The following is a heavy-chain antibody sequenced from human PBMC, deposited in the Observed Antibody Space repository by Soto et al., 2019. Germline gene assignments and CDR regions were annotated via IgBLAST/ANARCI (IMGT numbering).Heavy chain of an antibody. CDR3: AKGLEQSGIAVAGLFDY. CDR1: GFTFSSYA. Sequence: RRLSCAASGFTFSSYAMSWVRQAPGKGLEWVSAISGSGGSTYYADSVKGRFTISRDNSKNTLYLQMNSLRAEDTAVYYCAKGLEQSGIAVAGLFDYWGQGTLVTVSS. V-gene: IGHV3-23*01. CDR2: ISGSGGST. J-gene: IGHJ4*02. D-gene: IGHD6-19*01.